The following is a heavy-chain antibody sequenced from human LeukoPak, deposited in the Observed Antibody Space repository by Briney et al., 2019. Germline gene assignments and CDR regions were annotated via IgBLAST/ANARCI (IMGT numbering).Heavy chain of an antibody. CDR1: GGSISGYY. Sequence: AETLSLACTVSGGSISGYYWSWIRQPPGKGLEWLAYIYYSGRTSYNPSLTSRVSISVDTSKSQFSLKLSSVTAADTALYYCARHADSVRYPLDYWGQGTLVSVST. V-gene: IGHV4-59*08. CDR3: ARHADSVRYPLDY. J-gene: IGHJ4*02. D-gene: IGHD1-1*01. CDR2: IYYSGRT.